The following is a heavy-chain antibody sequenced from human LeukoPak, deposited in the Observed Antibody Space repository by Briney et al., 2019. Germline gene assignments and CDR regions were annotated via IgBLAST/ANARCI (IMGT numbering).Heavy chain of an antibody. Sequence: SETLSLTCTVSGGSISSYYWSWIRQPAGKGLEWIGRIHTSGSTNYSPSLKSRVTMSVDTSKNQFSLKLSSVTAADTAVYYCAREPRSRAVHYYYYYYMDVWGKGTTVTVSS. J-gene: IGHJ6*03. CDR2: IHTSGST. CDR3: AREPRSRAVHYYYYYYMDV. CDR1: GGSISSYY. V-gene: IGHV4-4*07. D-gene: IGHD6-19*01.